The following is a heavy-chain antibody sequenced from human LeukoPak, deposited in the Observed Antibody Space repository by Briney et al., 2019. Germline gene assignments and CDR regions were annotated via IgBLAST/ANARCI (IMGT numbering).Heavy chain of an antibody. CDR2: IYHSGST. CDR1: GGSISSGGYS. J-gene: IGHJ4*02. V-gene: IGHV4-30-2*01. CDR3: ARGGAAANFDY. D-gene: IGHD6-13*01. Sequence: SETLSLTCAVSGGSISSGGYSWSWIRQPPGKGLEWIGYIYHSGSTYYNPSLKSRVTISVDRSKNQFSLKLSSVTAADTAVYYCARGGAAANFDYWGQGTLVTVSP.